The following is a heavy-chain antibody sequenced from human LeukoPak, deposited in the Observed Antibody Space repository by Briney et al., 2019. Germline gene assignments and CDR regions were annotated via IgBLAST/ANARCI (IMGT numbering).Heavy chain of an antibody. CDR1: GGTFSSYA. CDR3: AREETLLASLPWFDP. Sequence: SVKVSCKASGGTFSSYAISWVRQAPGQGLEWMGGIIPIFGTANYAQKFQGRVTITADKSTSTAYMELSSLRSEDTAVYYCAREETLLASLPWFDPRGQGTLVTVSS. J-gene: IGHJ5*02. CDR2: IIPIFGTA. V-gene: IGHV1-69*06. D-gene: IGHD2-15*01.